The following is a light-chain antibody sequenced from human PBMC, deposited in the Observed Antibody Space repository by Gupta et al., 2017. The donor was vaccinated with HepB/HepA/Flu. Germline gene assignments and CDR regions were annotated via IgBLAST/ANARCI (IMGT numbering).Light chain of an antibody. Sequence: EIVMTQSPATLSVSPGERATLSCRASQSVSSSLDWYQQKPGQAPRLLIYGASTRATGIPDRFSGSGSGTEFTLTISSLEAEDFAVYYCKQYTHWPLWTFGQGTKVEIK. CDR2: GAS. CDR3: KQYTHWPLWT. V-gene: IGKV3-15*01. CDR1: QSVSSS. J-gene: IGKJ1*01.